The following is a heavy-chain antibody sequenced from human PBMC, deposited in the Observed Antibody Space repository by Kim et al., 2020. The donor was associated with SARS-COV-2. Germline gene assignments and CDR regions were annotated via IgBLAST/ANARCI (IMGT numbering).Heavy chain of an antibody. CDR3: AREPLNYCSGGSCYSGLDAFDI. Sequence: SETLSLTCTVSGGSISSGGYYWSWIRQHPGKGLEWIGYIYYSGSTYYNPSLKSRVTISVDTSKNQFSLKLSSVTAADTAVYYCAREPLNYCSGGSCYSGLDAFDIWGQGTMVTVSS. CDR2: IYYSGST. J-gene: IGHJ3*02. V-gene: IGHV4-31*03. CDR1: GGSISSGGYY. D-gene: IGHD2-15*01.